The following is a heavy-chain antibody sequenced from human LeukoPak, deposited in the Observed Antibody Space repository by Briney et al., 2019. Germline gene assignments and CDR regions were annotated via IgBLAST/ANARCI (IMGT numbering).Heavy chain of an antibody. CDR3: AREGASSGWNNNWFDP. CDR2: IKGDESSI. V-gene: IGHV3-74*01. D-gene: IGHD6-19*01. J-gene: IGHJ5*02. CDR1: AFTFSSYW. Sequence: GGSLRLSCAASAFTFSSYWMHWVRQAPGKGLEWVSRIKGDESSINYADSVEGRFTISRDNAKNTVYLHLNSLRVEDTAVYYCAREGASSGWNNNWFDPWGQGTLVTVSS.